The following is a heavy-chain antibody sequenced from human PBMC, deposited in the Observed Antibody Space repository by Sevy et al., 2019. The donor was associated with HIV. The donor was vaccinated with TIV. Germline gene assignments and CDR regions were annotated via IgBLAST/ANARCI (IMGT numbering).Heavy chain of an antibody. CDR1: GFIFSNYN. J-gene: IGHJ6*02. Sequence: GESLKISCAASGFIFSNYNMHWVRQAPGKGLEWVSFISSSSNDIYYADSVKGRFTISRDDSKNTVYLQMKSLRVEDTAVYYCARGYNYGMDVWGQGITVIVSS. CDR2: ISSSSNDI. CDR3: ARGYNYGMDV. D-gene: IGHD1-20*01. V-gene: IGHV3-21*01.